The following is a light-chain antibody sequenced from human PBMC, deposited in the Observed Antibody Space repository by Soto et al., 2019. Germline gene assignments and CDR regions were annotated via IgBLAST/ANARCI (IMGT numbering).Light chain of an antibody. CDR1: RTDVDGHDY. Sequence: QSVLTQPASVSGSPGQSITISCTGDRTDVDGHDYVSWYQQHPGQAPKLMIFDVHNRPSGVSSRFSGSKSGDTASLTISGLQAEDDGDYYCSSYTASAPFYVFGTGTKVTVL. J-gene: IGLJ1*01. CDR2: DVH. V-gene: IGLV2-14*03. CDR3: SSYTASAPFYV.